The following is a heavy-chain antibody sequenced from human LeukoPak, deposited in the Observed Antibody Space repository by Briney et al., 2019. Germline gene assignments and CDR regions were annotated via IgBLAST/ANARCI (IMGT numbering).Heavy chain of an antibody. CDR2: ISAYNGNT. V-gene: IGHV1-18*01. CDR3: ARRVATILGGVPAGGMDV. CDR1: GYTFTSYG. D-gene: IGHD5-12*01. J-gene: IGHJ6*02. Sequence: GASVKVSCKASGYTFTSYGISWVRQAPGQGLEWMGWISAYNGNTNYAQKLQGRVTITRDTSASTAYMELSSLRSEDTAVYYCARRVATILGGVPAGGMDVWGQGTTVTVSS.